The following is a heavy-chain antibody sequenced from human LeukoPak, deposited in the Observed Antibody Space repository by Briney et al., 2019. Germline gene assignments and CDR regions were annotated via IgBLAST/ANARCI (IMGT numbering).Heavy chain of an antibody. Sequence: PSETLSLTCTVSGGSIRSSAHYWGWIRRPPGKGLEWIGTIFYSGTSYYNPSLKSRITISVDTSKNEFSLSLNSVTAADTAVYYCASGTSLDAFDIWGQGTIVTVSS. J-gene: IGHJ3*02. D-gene: IGHD1-1*01. CDR3: ASGTSLDAFDI. V-gene: IGHV4-39*01. CDR1: GGSIRSSAHY. CDR2: IFYSGTS.